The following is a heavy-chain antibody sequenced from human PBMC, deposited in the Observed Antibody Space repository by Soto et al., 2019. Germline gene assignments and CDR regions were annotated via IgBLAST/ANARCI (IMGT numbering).Heavy chain of an antibody. CDR2: IYTSDRI. CDR1: GGSISSYY. J-gene: IGHJ4*02. CDR3: ASLVYSSGCYYFDY. V-gene: IGHV4-4*07. Sequence: VQLQESGPGLVKSSEILSLTCTVSGGSISSYYWAWIRQPVGEGLEYIGRIYTSDRINYNPSFKSRFTMSVDASKNQFSLQMTSVPAADTAVYYCASLVYSSGCYYFDYWGPGTLVTVSS. D-gene: IGHD3-10*01.